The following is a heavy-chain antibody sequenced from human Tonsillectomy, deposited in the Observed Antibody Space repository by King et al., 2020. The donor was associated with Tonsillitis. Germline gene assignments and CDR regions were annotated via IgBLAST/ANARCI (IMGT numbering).Heavy chain of an antibody. CDR1: GFTFSSYA. V-gene: IGHV3-23*04. Sequence: VQLVESGGGLVQPGGSLRLSCAASGFTFSSYAMSWVRQAPGKGLEWVSAISGSGGSTFYADSVKGRFPISRDNSKNTLYLQMNSLRAEDTAVYYCAKDSGITMVVALGDYWGQGTLVTVSS. J-gene: IGHJ4*02. D-gene: IGHD3-10*01. CDR3: AKDSGITMVVALGDY. CDR2: ISGSGGST.